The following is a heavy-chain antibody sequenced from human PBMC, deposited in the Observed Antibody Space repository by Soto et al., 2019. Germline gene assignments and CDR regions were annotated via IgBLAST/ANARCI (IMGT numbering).Heavy chain of an antibody. CDR3: ARDRGYCSGGSCGPFDY. D-gene: IGHD2-15*01. CDR2: ISYDGSNK. CDR1: GFTFSSYA. V-gene: IGHV3-30-3*01. J-gene: IGHJ4*02. Sequence: QVQLVESGGGVVQPGRSLRLSCAASGFTFSSYAMHWVRQAPGKGLEWVAVISYDGSNKYYADSVKGRFTISRDNSKNTLYLQMNSLRAEDTAVYYWARDRGYCSGGSCGPFDYWGQGTLVTVSS.